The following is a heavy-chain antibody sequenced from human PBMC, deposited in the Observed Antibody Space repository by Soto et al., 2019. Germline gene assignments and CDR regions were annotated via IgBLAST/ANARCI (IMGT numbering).Heavy chain of an antibody. J-gene: IGHJ2*01. CDR1: GYTLSRYG. CDR3: AREVFRYFDL. CDR2: ISAYNANT. V-gene: IGHV1-18*01. Sequence: QVHLVQSGSEVKRPGGSVKVSSKATGYTLSRYGITWVRQAPGEGLEWMGSISAYNANTNYAQKLQGRLTMTTDTSTSTAYMELRSLTSDDTALYYCAREVFRYFDLWGRGTLVSVSS. D-gene: IGHD1-20*01.